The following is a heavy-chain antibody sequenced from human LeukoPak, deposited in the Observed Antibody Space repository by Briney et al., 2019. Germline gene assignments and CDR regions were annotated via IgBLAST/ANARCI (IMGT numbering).Heavy chain of an antibody. J-gene: IGHJ4*02. V-gene: IGHV4-59*01. Sequence: SETLSLTCTVSGGSISSYYWSWIRQPPGKGLEWIGYIYYSGSTNYNPSLKSRVTISVDTSKNKFSLKLSSVTAADTAVYYCARVAGEVRGVHGDLFDYWGQGTLVTVSS. D-gene: IGHD3-10*01. CDR2: IYYSGST. CDR1: GGSISSYY. CDR3: ARVAGEVRGVHGDLFDY.